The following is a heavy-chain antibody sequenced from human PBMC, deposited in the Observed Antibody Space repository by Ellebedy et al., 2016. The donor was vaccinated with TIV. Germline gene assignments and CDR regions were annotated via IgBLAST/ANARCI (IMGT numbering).Heavy chain of an antibody. CDR2: IYYSGST. V-gene: IGHV4-59*01. J-gene: IGHJ4*02. D-gene: IGHD3-16*01. CDR1: AASMNFYY. Sequence: SETLSLXXTVSAASMNFYYWSWIRQPPGKGLEWIGFIYYSGSTNYNPSLKSRVTISVDTSKNQFSLNLSSVTAADTAVYYCARGVRPFDYWGQGTLVTVSS. CDR3: ARGVRPFDY.